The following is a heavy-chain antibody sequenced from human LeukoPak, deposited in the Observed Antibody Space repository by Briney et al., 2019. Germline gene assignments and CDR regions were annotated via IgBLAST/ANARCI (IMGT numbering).Heavy chain of an antibody. J-gene: IGHJ4*02. Sequence: PGESLKISLKGSGYSFNSYWIGWVRQMPGKGLEGMGRIDPSDSYTNYSPSFQGHVTISADKSISTAYLQWSSLKASDTAMYYCARHRSTGDYFDYWGQGTLVTVSS. CDR2: IDPSDSYT. V-gene: IGHV5-10-1*01. D-gene: IGHD1-14*01. CDR1: GYSFNSYW. CDR3: ARHRSTGDYFDY.